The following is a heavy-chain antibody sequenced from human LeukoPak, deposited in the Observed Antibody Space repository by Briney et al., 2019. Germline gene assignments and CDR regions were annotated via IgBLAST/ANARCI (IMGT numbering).Heavy chain of an antibody. V-gene: IGHV4-30-2*03. J-gene: IGHJ4*02. Sequence: SETLSLTCAVSGGSISSGGYSWSWIRQPPGKGLEWIGYIYHSGSTYYNPSPKSRVTISVDTSENQSSLKLSSVTAADTAVYYCARHSYGSTYYDILTGYYSTPYFDYWGQGTLVTVSS. CDR3: ARHSYGSTYYDILTGYYSTPYFDY. CDR2: IYHSGST. CDR1: GGSISSGGYS. D-gene: IGHD3-9*01.